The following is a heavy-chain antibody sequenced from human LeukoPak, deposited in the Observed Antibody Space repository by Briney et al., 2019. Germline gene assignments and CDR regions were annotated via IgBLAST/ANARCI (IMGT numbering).Heavy chain of an antibody. J-gene: IGHJ4*02. CDR1: GVTLSNYW. D-gene: IGHD1-20*01. CDR3: VTYNWEYETDY. CDR2: ISGDGRTT. V-gene: IGHV3-74*01. Sequence: GGSLRLSCVGSGVTLSNYWMYWVRQGPGKGLVWVSRISGDGRTTDYADSGKGRFTTSRDNAKNTLYLQMNSLRAEDTAVYYCVTYNWEYETDYWGQGTLVTVSS.